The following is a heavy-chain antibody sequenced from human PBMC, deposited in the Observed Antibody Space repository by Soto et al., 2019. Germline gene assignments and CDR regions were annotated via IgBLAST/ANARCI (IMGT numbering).Heavy chain of an antibody. CDR2: INHSGST. Sequence: SETLYPTLAVYGLSFHGYYCGWLRQPPRKGLEWIGEINHSGSTNYNPSLKSRVTISVDTSKNQFSLKLSSVTAADTAVYYCARVVVPAAMLRPYYYYYMDVWGKGTTVT. CDR3: ARVVVPAAMLRPYYYYYMDV. D-gene: IGHD2-2*01. J-gene: IGHJ6*03. V-gene: IGHV4-34*01. CDR1: GLSFHGYY.